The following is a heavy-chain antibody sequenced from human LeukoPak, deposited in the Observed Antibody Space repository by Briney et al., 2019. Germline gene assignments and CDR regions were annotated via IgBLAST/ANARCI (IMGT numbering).Heavy chain of an antibody. J-gene: IGHJ6*03. CDR1: GCTFTGYY. V-gene: IGHV1-2*02. Sequence: GASVKVSCKASGCTFTGYYMHWVRQAPGQGLEWMGWINPNSGGTNYAQKFQGRVTMTRDTSISTAYMELSRLRSDDTAVYYCARASPLYGDSYYYYYYMDVWGKGTTVTISS. D-gene: IGHD4-17*01. CDR3: ARASPLYGDSYYYYYYMDV. CDR2: INPNSGGT.